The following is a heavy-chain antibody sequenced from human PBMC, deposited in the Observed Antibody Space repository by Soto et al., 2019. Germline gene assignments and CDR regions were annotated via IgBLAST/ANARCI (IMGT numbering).Heavy chain of an antibody. CDR1: GFTFTSSA. CDR3: LYYYDSSGYPKDVNYYYYGMDV. D-gene: IGHD3-22*01. J-gene: IGHJ6*02. Sequence: SVKVSCKASGFTFTSSAVQWVRQARGQRLEWIGWIVVGSGNTNYAQKFQERVTITRDMSTSTAYMELSSLRSEDTAVYYCLYYYDSSGYPKDVNYYYYGMDVWGQGTTVTVSS. V-gene: IGHV1-58*01. CDR2: IVVGSGNT.